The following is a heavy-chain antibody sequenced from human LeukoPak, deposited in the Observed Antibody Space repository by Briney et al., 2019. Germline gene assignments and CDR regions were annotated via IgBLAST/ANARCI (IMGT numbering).Heavy chain of an antibody. CDR3: ARDQGGYYDLRGWFDP. J-gene: IGHJ5*02. CDR1: GGSISSSSYS. D-gene: IGHD3-22*01. V-gene: IGHV4-39*07. CDR2: IYYSGST. Sequence: PSETLSLTCTVSGGSISSSSYSWGWIRQPPGKGLEWIGSIYYSGSTYYNPSLKSRVTISVDTSKNQFSLKLSSVTAADTAVYYCARDQGGYYDLRGWFDPWGQGTLVTVSS.